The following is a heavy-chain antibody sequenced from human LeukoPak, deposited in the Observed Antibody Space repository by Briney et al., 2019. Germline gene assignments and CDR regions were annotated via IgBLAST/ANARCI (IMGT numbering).Heavy chain of an antibody. CDR3: ARFRSAGSSVYYFDY. J-gene: IGHJ4*02. Sequence: ASVKVSCKDSGYTFTGYYMHWVRQAPGQGLEWMGWINPNSGGTNYAQKFQGRVTMTRDTSISTAYMELSRLRSDDTAVYYCARFRSAGSSVYYFDYWGQGTLVTVSS. CDR2: INPNSGGT. V-gene: IGHV1-2*02. D-gene: IGHD1-26*01. CDR1: GYTFTGYY.